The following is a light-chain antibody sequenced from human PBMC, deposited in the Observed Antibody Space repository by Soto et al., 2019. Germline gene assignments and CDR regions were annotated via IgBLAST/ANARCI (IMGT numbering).Light chain of an antibody. V-gene: IGKV3-20*01. CDR3: HQYGSSPWT. CDR1: QPVFTRY. J-gene: IGKJ1*01. Sequence: ETVLTQSPGTLSLSPGERATLSCRASQPVFTRYLAWYQQKPGQAPRLLIYGASSRAPGIPDRFSGSGSETDFTLTITRLESEDFAVYSCHQYGSSPWTFGQGTKVDIK. CDR2: GAS.